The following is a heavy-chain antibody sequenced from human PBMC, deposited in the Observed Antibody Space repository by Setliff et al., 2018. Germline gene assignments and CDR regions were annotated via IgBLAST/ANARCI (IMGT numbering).Heavy chain of an antibody. CDR3: AREVGTSTSSDAFDV. V-gene: IGHV4-30-4*08. D-gene: IGHD1-26*01. J-gene: IGHJ3*01. CDR1: GDSISSGDYF. Sequence: SETLSLTCTDSGDSISSGDYFWSWIRQPPGKGLEWIAYIYHSGSAYYNPSLKSRVTMSVDTSKNQFSLHLTSVTAADTAVYYCAREVGTSTSSDAFDVWGQGMMVTVSS. CDR2: IYHSGSA.